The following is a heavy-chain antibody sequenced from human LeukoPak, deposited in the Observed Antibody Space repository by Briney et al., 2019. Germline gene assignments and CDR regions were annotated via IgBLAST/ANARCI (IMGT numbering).Heavy chain of an antibody. CDR1: GYTFTDYY. CDR2: INPNSGGT. Sequence: ASVKVSCKASGYTFTDYYMHWVRQAPGQGLEWMGWINPNSGGTKYAQKFQGRVTMTRDTSTSTVYMELSSLRSEDTAVYYCARDLSSGSYYNWFDPWGQGTLVTVSS. CDR3: ARDLSSGSYYNWFDP. J-gene: IGHJ5*02. V-gene: IGHV1-2*02. D-gene: IGHD1-26*01.